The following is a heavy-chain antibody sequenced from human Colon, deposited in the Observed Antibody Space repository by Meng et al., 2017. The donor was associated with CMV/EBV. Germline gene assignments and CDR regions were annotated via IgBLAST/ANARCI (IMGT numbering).Heavy chain of an antibody. V-gene: IGHV3-7*04. CDR2: IKADGSET. CDR3: VRGHYDGA. CDR1: RFSFSDFW. Sequence: GESLKISCTVSRFSFSDFWMNWVRQAPGKGLEWVANIKADGSETYYADSVKGRFITSRDNAKNSLYLQMNSLRVEDTAVYFCVRGHYDGAWGHGTLVTVSS. D-gene: IGHD3-16*01. J-gene: IGHJ4*03.